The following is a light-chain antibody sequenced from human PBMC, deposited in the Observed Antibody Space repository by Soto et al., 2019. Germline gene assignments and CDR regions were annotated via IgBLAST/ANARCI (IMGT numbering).Light chain of an antibody. Sequence: DIVMTQSPDSLAVSPGEAAILSCRASQSVGRNLAWYQQRPGQAPRLLIFGASTRASGVPDRFSGGGSGTEFSLTISSLQSEDFAVYFCQQYKNWPPWTFGRGTKVDIK. CDR3: QQYKNWPPWT. J-gene: IGKJ1*01. CDR2: GAS. V-gene: IGKV3-15*01. CDR1: QSVGRN.